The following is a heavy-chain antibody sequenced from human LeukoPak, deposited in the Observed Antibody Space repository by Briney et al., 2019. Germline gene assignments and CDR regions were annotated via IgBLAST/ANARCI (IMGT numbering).Heavy chain of an antibody. CDR3: AKGGMTTDYMDV. V-gene: IGHV3-53*01. D-gene: IGHD4-11*01. J-gene: IGHJ6*03. CDR1: GFTVSSNY. Sequence: PGGSLRLSCAAYGFTVSSNYMSWVRQAPGKGLEWVSVIYSGGSTYYADSVKGRFTVSRDNSKNTLYLQMNSLRAEDTAVYYCAKGGMTTDYMDVWGKGTTVTVSS. CDR2: IYSGGST.